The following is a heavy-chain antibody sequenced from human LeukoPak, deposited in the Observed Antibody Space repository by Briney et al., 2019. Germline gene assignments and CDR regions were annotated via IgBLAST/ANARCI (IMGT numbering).Heavy chain of an antibody. V-gene: IGHV4-4*07. CDR1: GGSISSYY. Sequence: PSETLSLTCTVSGGSISSYYWSWIRQPAGKGLEWIGRIYTSGSTNYNPSLKSRVTMSVDTSKNQFSLKLSSVTAADTAVYYCAREKQSSGWYVPNYFDYRRQGTLVTVSS. CDR3: AREKQSSGWYVPNYFDY. J-gene: IGHJ4*02. D-gene: IGHD6-19*01. CDR2: IYTSGST.